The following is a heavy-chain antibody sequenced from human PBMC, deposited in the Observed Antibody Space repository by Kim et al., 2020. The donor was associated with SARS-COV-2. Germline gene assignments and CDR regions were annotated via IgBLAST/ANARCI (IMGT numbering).Heavy chain of an antibody. D-gene: IGHD5-12*01. CDR3: AREGPRGYDWDYYYGMDV. J-gene: IGHJ6*02. Sequence: GRFTISRDNSKNTLYLQMKSLGAEYTAVYYCAREGPRGYDWDYYYGMDVWGQGTTVTVSS. V-gene: IGHV3-53*01.